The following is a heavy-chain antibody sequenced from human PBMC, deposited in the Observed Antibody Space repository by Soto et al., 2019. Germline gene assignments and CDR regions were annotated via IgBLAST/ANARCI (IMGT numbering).Heavy chain of an antibody. D-gene: IGHD3-3*01. CDR1: GFTFSNAW. J-gene: IGHJ4*02. CDR2: IKSKTDGGTT. V-gene: IGHV3-15*01. Sequence: GGSLRLSCAASGFTFSNAWMSWVRQAPGKGLEWVGRIKSKTDGGTTDYAAPVKGRFTISRDDSKNTLYLQMNSLKTEDTAVYYCTTDLSSSRFLEWLLLGGIFDYWGQGTLVTVSS. CDR3: TTDLSSSRFLEWLLLGGIFDY.